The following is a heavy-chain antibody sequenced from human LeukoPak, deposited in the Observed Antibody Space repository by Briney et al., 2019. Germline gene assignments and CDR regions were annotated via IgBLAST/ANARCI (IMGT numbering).Heavy chain of an antibody. CDR2: NYYSGST. D-gene: IGHD2/OR15-2a*01. V-gene: IGHV4-59*08. CDR3: ARQRIPDYYYYYGMDV. J-gene: IGHJ6*02. CDR1: GGSISSYY. Sequence: SETLSLTCTVSGGSISSYYWSWIRQPPGKGLEWIGYNYYSGSTNYNPSLKSRVTISVDTSKNQFSLKLSSVTAADTAVYYCARQRIPDYYYYYGMDVWGQGTTVTVSS.